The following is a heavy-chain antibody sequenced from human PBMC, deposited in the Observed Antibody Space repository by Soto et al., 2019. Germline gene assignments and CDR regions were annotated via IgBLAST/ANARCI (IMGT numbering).Heavy chain of an antibody. CDR1: GFTFSSYS. Sequence: GGSLRLSCAASGFTFSSYSMNWVRQAPGKGLEWISYISSGSTAIYYADSVKGRFTISRDNAKNSLHLQMNSLRDEDTAVYYCAGEVVTTTWRIFLDYWGQGTRVTVSS. V-gene: IGHV3-48*02. CDR2: ISSGSTAI. D-gene: IGHD5-12*01. J-gene: IGHJ4*02. CDR3: AGEVVTTTWRIFLDY.